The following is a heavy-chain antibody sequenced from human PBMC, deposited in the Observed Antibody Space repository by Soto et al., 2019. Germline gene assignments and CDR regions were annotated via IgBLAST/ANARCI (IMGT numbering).Heavy chain of an antibody. V-gene: IGHV4-39*01. Sequence: QLQLQESGPGLVKPSETLSLTCTVSGGSISSSSYYWGWIRQPPGKGLEGIGSIYYSGSTYYNPSLKSRVTIPVDTSKNQFSLKLSSVTAADTAVYYCARHRQGGSYYAYYFDYWGQGTLVTVSS. CDR3: ARHRQGGSYYAYYFDY. CDR1: GGSISSSSYY. D-gene: IGHD1-26*01. J-gene: IGHJ4*02. CDR2: IYYSGST.